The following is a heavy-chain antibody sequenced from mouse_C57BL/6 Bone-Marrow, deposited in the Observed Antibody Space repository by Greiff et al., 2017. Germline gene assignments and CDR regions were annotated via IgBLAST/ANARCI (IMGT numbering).Heavy chain of an antibody. CDR1: GYSITSGYY. J-gene: IGHJ1*03. Sequence: DVKLQESGPGLVKPSQSLSLTCSVTGYSITSGYYWNWIRQFPGNKLEWMGYISYDGSNNYNPSLKNPISITRDTSKNQFFLKLNSVTTEDTATYYWARGDGYYVGWYFDGWGTGTTVTVSS. D-gene: IGHD2-3*01. CDR2: ISYDGSN. CDR3: ARGDGYYVGWYFDG. V-gene: IGHV3-6*01.